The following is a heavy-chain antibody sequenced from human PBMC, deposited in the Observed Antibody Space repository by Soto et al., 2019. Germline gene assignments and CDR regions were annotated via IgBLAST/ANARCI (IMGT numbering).Heavy chain of an antibody. D-gene: IGHD2-21*01. CDR3: AKVRDSREYYFNY. Sequence: SLRLSCAASGFTFSIDDMSWVRQAPGKGLEWVSVISGSGDRTYYADSVKGRLTISRDNSKNTLYLQMNSLRVEGTALYYCAKVRDSREYYFNYWGQGTLVTVSS. J-gene: IGHJ4*02. CDR1: GFTFSIDD. V-gene: IGHV3-23*01. CDR2: ISGSGDRT.